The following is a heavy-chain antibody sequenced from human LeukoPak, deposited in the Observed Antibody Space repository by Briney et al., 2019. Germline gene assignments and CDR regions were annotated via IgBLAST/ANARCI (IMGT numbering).Heavy chain of an antibody. V-gene: IGHV1-2*02. D-gene: IGHD6-6*01. CDR2: INPNSGGT. CDR3: ARSIAAPSTYYFDY. J-gene: IGHJ4*02. Sequence: ASVTVSCKASGYTFTGYYMHWVRQAPGQGLEWMGWINPNSGGTNYAQKFQGRVTMTRDTSISTAYMELSRLRSDDTAVYYCARSIAAPSTYYFDYWGQGTLVTVSS. CDR1: GYTFTGYY.